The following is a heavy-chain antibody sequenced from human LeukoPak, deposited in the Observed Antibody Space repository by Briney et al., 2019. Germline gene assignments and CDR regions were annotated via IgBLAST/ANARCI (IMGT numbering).Heavy chain of an antibody. J-gene: IGHJ6*03. D-gene: IGHD4-17*01. Sequence: ASVKVSCKASGYTFTSYYMHWVRQAPGQGLEWMGIINPSGGSTSYARKFQGRVTMTRDMSTSTVYMELSSLRSEDTAVYYCARDGTLLTTVTTWGDYYMDVWGKGTTVTVSS. V-gene: IGHV1-46*01. CDR2: INPSGGST. CDR1: GYTFTSYY. CDR3: ARDGTLLTTVTTWGDYYMDV.